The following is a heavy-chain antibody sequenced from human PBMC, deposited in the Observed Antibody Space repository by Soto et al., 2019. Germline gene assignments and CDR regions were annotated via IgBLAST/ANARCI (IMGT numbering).Heavy chain of an antibody. Sequence: PGGSLRLSCAASGFPFSTYGMQWVRQAPGKGLEWVALIWSDGRNKNYAETVEGRLTISRDNSKNTLFLHMNSLRAEDTAVYYCAKDRDRYCAGGSCPLGPPDYWGQGTLVTVSS. D-gene: IGHD2-15*01. CDR2: IWSDGRNK. V-gene: IGHV3-33*03. CDR1: GFPFSTYG. CDR3: AKDRDRYCAGGSCPLGPPDY. J-gene: IGHJ4*02.